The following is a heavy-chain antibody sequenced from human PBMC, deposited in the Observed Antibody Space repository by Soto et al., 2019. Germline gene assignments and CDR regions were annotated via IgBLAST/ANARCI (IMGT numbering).Heavy chain of an antibody. J-gene: IGHJ4*02. CDR1: GKSFSTYS. Sequence: XESLMISCKGSGKSFSTYSIGWVRQMPGKGLEWMGNIHSGDSNARYSPSFQGQVTISVDESIRTAYLQWSSLKAADTALYYCATLRSSHCFDYWGQGALVTVS. D-gene: IGHD2-2*01. CDR3: ATLRSSHCFDY. V-gene: IGHV5-51*01. CDR2: IHSGDSNA.